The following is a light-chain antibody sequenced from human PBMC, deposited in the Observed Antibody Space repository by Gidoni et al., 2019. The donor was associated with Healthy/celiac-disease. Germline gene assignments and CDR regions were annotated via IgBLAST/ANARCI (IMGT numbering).Light chain of an antibody. V-gene: IGKV3-20*01. Sequence: EIVLTQSPGTLSLSPGERATLSCRASKSLSSNYLAWYQQKPGQAPRLLIYGASTRATGIPDRLSGSGSRTDFTLTISRLEPEDFAVYYCQQYGSSPLYTFGQGTKLEIK. CDR2: GAS. CDR1: KSLSSNY. J-gene: IGKJ2*01. CDR3: QQYGSSPLYT.